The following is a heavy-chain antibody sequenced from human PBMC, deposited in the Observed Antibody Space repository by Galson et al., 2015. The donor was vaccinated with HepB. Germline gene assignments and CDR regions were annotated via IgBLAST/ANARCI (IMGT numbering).Heavy chain of an antibody. Sequence: SVKVSCKASGGTFSSYAISWVRQVPGRGLEWMGGIIPIFGTANYAQKFPGIVTITADESTSTAYMELSSLRSEDTAVYYCARVSSSSSYYYYGMDVWGQGTTVTVSS. D-gene: IGHD6-6*01. CDR2: IIPIFGTA. CDR1: GGTFSSYA. CDR3: ARVSSSSSYYYYGMDV. J-gene: IGHJ6*02. V-gene: IGHV1-69*13.